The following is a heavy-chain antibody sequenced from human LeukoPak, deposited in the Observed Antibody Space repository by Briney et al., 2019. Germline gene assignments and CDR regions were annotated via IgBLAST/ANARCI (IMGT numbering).Heavy chain of an antibody. V-gene: IGHV1-18*03. CDR2: ISVYDGNT. D-gene: IGHD3-22*01. J-gene: IGHJ4*02. CDR3: VRARGDRSGYYRY. Sequence: ASVKVSCKTSGYTFTTYGISRVRQAPGQGPEWMGWISVYDGNTNHAQNLQDRRTLTTDTSTDTAHMELRSLRSDDVAVYYCVRARGDRSGYYRYWGQGTLVTVSS. CDR1: GYTFTTYG.